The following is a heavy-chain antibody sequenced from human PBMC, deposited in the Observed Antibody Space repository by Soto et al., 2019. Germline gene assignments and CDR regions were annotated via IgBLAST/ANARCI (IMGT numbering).Heavy chain of an antibody. D-gene: IGHD3-10*01. Sequence: EVHLVESGGGLVKPGGSLRLSCAASGFSFDDAWMNWVRQAPGRGLEWVGRIKREVDGGTTYYNVPVEGRFIISRDDSKNTLYLQMDSLKTEDTAVYFCTTEKYSSTETYGLRGVFDYWGQGTHVTVSS. CDR3: TTEKYSSTETYGLRGVFDY. J-gene: IGHJ4*02. CDR1: GFSFDDAW. CDR2: IKREVDGGTT. V-gene: IGHV3-15*07.